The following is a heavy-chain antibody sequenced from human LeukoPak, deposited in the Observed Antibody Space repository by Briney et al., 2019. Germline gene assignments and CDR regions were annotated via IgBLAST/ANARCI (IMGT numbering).Heavy chain of an antibody. V-gene: IGHV3-48*02. J-gene: IGHJ4*02. Sequence: GGSLRLSCAASGFTFSSYWIHWVRQAPGKGLEWVSYISSSSSTIYYADSVKGRFTISRDNAKNSLYLQMNSLRDEDTAVYYCASLGATNPDYWGQGTLVTVSS. D-gene: IGHD1-26*01. CDR1: GFTFSSYW. CDR3: ASLGATNPDY. CDR2: ISSSSSTI.